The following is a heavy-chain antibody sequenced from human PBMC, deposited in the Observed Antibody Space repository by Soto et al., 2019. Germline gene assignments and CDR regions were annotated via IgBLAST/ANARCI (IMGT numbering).Heavy chain of an antibody. D-gene: IGHD6-19*01. CDR3: AREDDSSGWYGY. V-gene: IGHV1-3*01. Sequence: ASVKVSCKASGYTFTNYAMHWVRQAPGQRFEWMGWLNAGNGNTKYSQKFQGTVTITRDTSASTAYKELTSLRSEDTAVYYCAREDDSSGWYGYWGQGTLVTVSS. CDR1: GYTFTNYA. CDR2: LNAGNGNT. J-gene: IGHJ4*02.